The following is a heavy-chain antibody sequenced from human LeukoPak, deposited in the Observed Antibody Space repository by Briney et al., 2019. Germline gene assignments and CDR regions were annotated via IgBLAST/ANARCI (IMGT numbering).Heavy chain of an antibody. D-gene: IGHD1-14*01. Sequence: RGSLRLSCAGSGFTFGGYGMHWFRQTPGKGLERVAVIAYDGSRAFYADSVKGRFTISRDNSKNTMSVQMDDLRAEDTAVYYCTRYNNDHFDYWGQGTLVTVSS. CDR2: IAYDGSRA. CDR3: TRYNNDHFDY. CDR1: GFTFGGYG. V-gene: IGHV3-33*01. J-gene: IGHJ4*02.